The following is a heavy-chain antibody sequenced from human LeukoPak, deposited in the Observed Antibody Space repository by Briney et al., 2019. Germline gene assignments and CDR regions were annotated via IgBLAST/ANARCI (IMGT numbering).Heavy chain of an antibody. CDR3: ARVFAQLSEGWFDP. J-gene: IGHJ5*02. Sequence: ASVKVSCKASGYTFTGYYMHWVRQAPRQGLEWMGWINPNSGGTNYAQKFQGRVTMTRDTSISTAYMELSRLRSDDTAVYYCARVFAQLSEGWFDPWGQGTLVTVSS. D-gene: IGHD2-2*01. V-gene: IGHV1-2*02. CDR2: INPNSGGT. CDR1: GYTFTGYY.